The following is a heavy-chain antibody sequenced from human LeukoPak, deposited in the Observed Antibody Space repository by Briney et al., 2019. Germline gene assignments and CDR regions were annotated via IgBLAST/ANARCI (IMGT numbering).Heavy chain of an antibody. CDR2: INHSRST. D-gene: IGHD3-10*01. CDR3: ARRGPPRTMLRGVKSGWFDP. CDR1: GGSSSGYY. Sequence: SETLSLTCVLYGGSSSGYYWSWIRQPPGKGLEWIGEINHSRSTNYNPSLKSRVTISVDTSKNQFSLKLSSVTAADTAVYYCARRGPPRTMLRGVKSGWFDPWGQGTLVTVSS. V-gene: IGHV4-34*01. J-gene: IGHJ5*02.